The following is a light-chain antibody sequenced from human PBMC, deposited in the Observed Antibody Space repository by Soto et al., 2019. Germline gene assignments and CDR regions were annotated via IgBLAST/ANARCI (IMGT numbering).Light chain of an antibody. CDR3: QQYNNWPPRYT. CDR2: AAS. Sequence: EIVMTQSPATLSVSPGERATLSCRASQSVRNNLAWYQQKPGLAPRLLISAASTRATGIPARFSGNGSDTEFTLTISNPESEDFAVYYCQQYNNWPPRYTFGQGTKLEIK. CDR1: QSVRNN. J-gene: IGKJ2*01. V-gene: IGKV3-15*01.